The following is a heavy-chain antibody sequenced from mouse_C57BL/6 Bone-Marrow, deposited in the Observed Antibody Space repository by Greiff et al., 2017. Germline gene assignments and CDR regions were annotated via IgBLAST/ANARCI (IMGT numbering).Heavy chain of an antibody. CDR2: IYPGDGDT. D-gene: IGHD2-2*01. CDR3: ARGGYDAWFAY. J-gene: IGHJ3*01. Sequence: VQLKGSGPELVKPGASVKISCKASGYAFSSSWMNWVKQRPGKGLEWIGRIYPGDGDTNYNGKFKGKATLTADKSSSTAYMQLSSLTSEDSAVYFCARGGYDAWFAYWGQGTLVTVSA. CDR1: GYAFSSSW. V-gene: IGHV1-82*01.